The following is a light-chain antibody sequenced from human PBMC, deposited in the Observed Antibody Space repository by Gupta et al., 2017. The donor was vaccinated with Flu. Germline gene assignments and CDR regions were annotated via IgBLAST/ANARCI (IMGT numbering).Light chain of an antibody. V-gene: IGLV1-44*01. CDR3: KAWDDSRNGHYV. Sequence: TITCSERSSAVGGNAVNWYPQVPAAAPNLLLSGSNKRRSGGPARFAGSESGTSTALAIRWLQSGEEADYYCKAWDDSRNGHYVFGAGTKVTVL. CDR1: SSAVGGNA. J-gene: IGLJ1*01. CDR2: GSN.